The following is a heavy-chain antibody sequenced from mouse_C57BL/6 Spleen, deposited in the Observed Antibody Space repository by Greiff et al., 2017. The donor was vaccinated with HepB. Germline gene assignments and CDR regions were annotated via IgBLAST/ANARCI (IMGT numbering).Heavy chain of an antibody. V-gene: IGHV1-78*01. Sequence: VRLQQSDAELVKPGASVKISCKVSGYTFTDHTIHWMKQRPEQGLEWIGYIYPRDGSTKYNEKFKGKATLTADKSSSTAYMQLTSLTSEDSAVYCCAREGISVWYFDVWGPGTTVTVSS. J-gene: IGHJ1*01. CDR2: IYPRDGST. CDR1: GYTFTDHT. CDR3: AREGISVWYFDV.